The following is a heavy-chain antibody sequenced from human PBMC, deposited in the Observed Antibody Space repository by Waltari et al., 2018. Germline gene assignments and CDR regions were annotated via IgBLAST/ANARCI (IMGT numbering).Heavy chain of an antibody. V-gene: IGHV4-38-2*02. CDR3: AREGDSRSSSRGVDY. CDR2: IYHSGST. CDR1: GYSISSGYY. J-gene: IGHJ4*02. D-gene: IGHD6-6*01. Sequence: QVQLQESGPGLVKPSETLSLTCAVSGYSISSGYYWGWIRQPPGKGLEWIGSIYHSGSTYYNPSLKSRVTISVDTSKNQFSLKLSSVTAADTAVYYCAREGDSRSSSRGVDYWGQGTLVTVSS.